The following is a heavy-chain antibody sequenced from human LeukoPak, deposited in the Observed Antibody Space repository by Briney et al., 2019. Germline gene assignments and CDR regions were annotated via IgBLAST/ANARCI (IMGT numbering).Heavy chain of an antibody. J-gene: IGHJ5*02. Sequence: GGSLRLSCAASGFTFSSYAMSWVRQAPGKGLEWVSAISGSGGSTYYADSAKGRFTISRDNSKNTLYLQMNSLRAEDTAVYYCARVRLQYGFFWFDPWGQGTLVTVSS. CDR1: GFTFSSYA. CDR3: ARVRLQYGFFWFDP. D-gene: IGHD4-11*01. V-gene: IGHV3-23*01. CDR2: ISGSGGST.